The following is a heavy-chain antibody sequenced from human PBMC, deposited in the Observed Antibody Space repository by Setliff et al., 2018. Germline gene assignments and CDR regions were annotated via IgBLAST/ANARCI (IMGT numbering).Heavy chain of an antibody. D-gene: IGHD6-19*01. Sequence: PSETLSLTCTVSGGSITSYYWSWIRQPPGKGLEWIGSIYDSGSTSYNSSLKSRVTISVDTSKNQFSLKLSSVTAADTAVYYCARDNIAVANRYYYYYGTDVWGQGTTVTVSS. CDR1: GGSITSYY. V-gene: IGHV4-59*01. CDR2: IYDSGST. J-gene: IGHJ6*02. CDR3: ARDNIAVANRYYYYYGTDV.